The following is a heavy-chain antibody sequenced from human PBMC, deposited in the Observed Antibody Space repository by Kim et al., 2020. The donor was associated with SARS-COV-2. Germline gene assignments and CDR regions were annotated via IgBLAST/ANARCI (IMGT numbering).Heavy chain of an antibody. J-gene: IGHJ6*02. CDR3: ARDRVVHASGTFYYYGMDV. D-gene: IGHD3-10*01. CDR1: GGSINNYH. V-gene: IGHV4-59*01. Sequence: SETLSLTCTVSGGSINNYHWSWIRQPPGKGLEWIGHIYYSGSTNYNSALKSRVTISIDTSKNQFSLKLTSVTTADTAVYYCARDRVVHASGTFYYYGMDVWGQGTTVTVSS. CDR2: IYYSGST.